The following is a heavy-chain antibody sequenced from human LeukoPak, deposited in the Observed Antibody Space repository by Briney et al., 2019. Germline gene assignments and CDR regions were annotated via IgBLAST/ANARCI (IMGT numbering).Heavy chain of an antibody. D-gene: IGHD3-10*01. CDR1: GFTFSSNG. Sequence: GGSLRLSCAASGFTFSSNGMHWVRQAPGKGMEWVAFIRYDGSNKYYADSVKGRFTTARDNSKNTLYLQMNSLRAEDTAVYYCAKDYYYDSGSYKRGGYFDYWGQGTLVTVSS. CDR3: AKDYYYDSGSYKRGGYFDY. CDR2: IRYDGSNK. V-gene: IGHV3-30*02. J-gene: IGHJ4*02.